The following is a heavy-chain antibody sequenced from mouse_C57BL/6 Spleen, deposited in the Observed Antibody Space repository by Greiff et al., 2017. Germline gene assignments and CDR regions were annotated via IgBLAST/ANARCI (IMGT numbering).Heavy chain of an antibody. CDR3: TRRIYYGNYGGAMDY. Sequence: VKLQESGAELVRPGASVTLSCKASGYTFTDYEMHWVKQTPVHGLEWIGAIDPETGGTAYNQKFKGKAILTADKSSSTAYMELRSLTSEDSAVYYCTRRIYYGNYGGAMDYWGQGTSVTVSS. D-gene: IGHD2-1*01. CDR1: GYTFTDYE. J-gene: IGHJ4*01. V-gene: IGHV1-15*01. CDR2: IDPETGGT.